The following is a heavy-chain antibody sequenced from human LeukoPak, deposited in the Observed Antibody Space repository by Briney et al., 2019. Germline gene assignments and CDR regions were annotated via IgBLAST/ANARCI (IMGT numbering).Heavy chain of an antibody. CDR2: ISAYNGNT. CDR1: GYTFTSYG. J-gene: IGHJ6*03. D-gene: IGHD3-3*01. Sequence: ASVKVSCKASGYTFTSYGISWVRQAPGQGLEWMGWISAYNGNTNYAQKLQGRVTMTTDTSTSTAYMELRSLRSDDTAVYYCARDAYDFWSVAHMDVWGKGTTVTASS. V-gene: IGHV1-18*01. CDR3: ARDAYDFWSVAHMDV.